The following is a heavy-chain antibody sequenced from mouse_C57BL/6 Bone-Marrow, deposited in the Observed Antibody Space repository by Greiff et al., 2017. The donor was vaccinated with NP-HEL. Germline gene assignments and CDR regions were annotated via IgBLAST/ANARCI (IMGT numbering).Heavy chain of an antibody. J-gene: IGHJ3*01. V-gene: IGHV6-6*01. D-gene: IGHD2-4*01. CDR1: GFTFSDAW. Sequence: EVKVEESGGGLVQPGGSMKLSCAASGFTFSDAWMDWVRQSPEKGLEWVAEIRNKANNHATYYAESVKGRFTISRDDSKSSVYLQMNSLRAEDTGIYYCTRPIYYDYGGAYWGQGTLVTVSA. CDR3: TRPIYYDYGGAY. CDR2: IRNKANNHAT.